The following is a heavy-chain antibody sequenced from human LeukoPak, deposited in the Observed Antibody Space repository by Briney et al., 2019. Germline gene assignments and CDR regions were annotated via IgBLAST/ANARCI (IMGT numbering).Heavy chain of an antibody. Sequence: SETLSLTCTVSGGSISSYYWSWIRQPPGKGLEWIGYIYYSRSTNYNPSLKSRVTISVDTSKNQFSLKLSSVTAADTAVYYWARLMPADGYKDAFDIWGQRTIVPVSS. CDR2: IYYSRST. J-gene: IGHJ3*02. CDR1: GGSISSYY. CDR3: ARLMPADGYKDAFDI. D-gene: IGHD5-24*01. V-gene: IGHV4-59*08.